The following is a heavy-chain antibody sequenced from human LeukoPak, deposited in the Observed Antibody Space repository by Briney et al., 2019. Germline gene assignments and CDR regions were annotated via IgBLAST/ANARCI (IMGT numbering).Heavy chain of an antibody. CDR1: GDPVTSGGSY. V-gene: IGHV4-39*02. CDR2: VYYSGST. J-gene: IGHJ5*02. CDR3: ARHRGSGSLSRSFVP. D-gene: IGHD3-10*01. Sequence: SETLSLTCTVSGDPVTSGGSYWASLRQPPAKVLEWVATVYYSGSTYLRASRNSRVTISIDTSKNHFSLELESVVAPDTGVYYWARHRGSGSLSRSFVPWGQGSVVSVCS.